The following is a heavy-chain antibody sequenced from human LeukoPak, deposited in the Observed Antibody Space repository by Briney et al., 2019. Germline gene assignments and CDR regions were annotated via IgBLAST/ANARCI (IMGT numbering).Heavy chain of an antibody. V-gene: IGHV4-39*01. Sequence: SETLSLTCTVSGASISGSGYYWGWIRQPPGKGLEWIGSIYSSGSTYYNASLQSRVTISIETSKNQISLRLNSVTAADTAMYYCARLQPAVTTSYFDYWGQGTLVTVSS. CDR1: GASISGSGYY. CDR3: ARLQPAVTTSYFDY. J-gene: IGHJ4*02. D-gene: IGHD4-17*01. CDR2: IYSSGST.